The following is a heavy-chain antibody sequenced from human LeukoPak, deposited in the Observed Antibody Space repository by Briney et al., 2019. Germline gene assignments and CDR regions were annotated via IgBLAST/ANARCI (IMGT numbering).Heavy chain of an antibody. V-gene: IGHV1-69*13. CDR1: GGTFTTFA. J-gene: IGHJ4*02. D-gene: IGHD6-19*01. CDR3: ARESLAGTWPSDY. Sequence: ASVKVSCKASGGTFTTFAISWMRRAPGQGLQWMGAIVPIFGKSHYAQKLQGGLTITADESTNTAFMELARLTADDTAVYYCARESLAGTWPSDYWGQGTLVTVSS. CDR2: IVPIFGKS.